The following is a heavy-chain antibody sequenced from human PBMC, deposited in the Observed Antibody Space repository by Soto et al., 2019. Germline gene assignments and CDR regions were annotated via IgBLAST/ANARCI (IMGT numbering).Heavy chain of an antibody. CDR1: GFTLRNYA. D-gene: IGHD1-20*01. J-gene: IGHJ4*02. Sequence: GGSLRLSCEASGFTLRNYAMTWIRQSPGKGLEWVSLISANDVGTYYAESVKTRFTISTDQSRNTVYLQMDSLRADDTAIYYCAKAKNDYNWDNRPPFDYWGQGTLVTVSS. CDR2: ISANDVGT. V-gene: IGHV3-23*01. CDR3: AKAKNDYNWDNRPPFDY.